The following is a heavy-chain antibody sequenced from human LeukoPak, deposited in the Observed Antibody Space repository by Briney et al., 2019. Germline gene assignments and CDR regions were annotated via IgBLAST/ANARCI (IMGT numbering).Heavy chain of an antibody. D-gene: IGHD1-26*01. CDR3: ARAVWELHPFDY. CDR1: GFTFSSYE. V-gene: IGHV3-48*03. CDR2: ISSSGSTI. Sequence: QPGGSLRLSCAASGFTFSSYEMNWVRQAPGEGLEWVSYISSSGSTIYYADSVKGRFTISRDNAKNSLYLQMNSLRAEDTAVYYCARAVWELHPFDYWGQGTLVTVSS. J-gene: IGHJ4*02.